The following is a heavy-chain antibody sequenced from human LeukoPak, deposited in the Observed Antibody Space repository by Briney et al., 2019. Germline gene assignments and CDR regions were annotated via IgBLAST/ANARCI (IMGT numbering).Heavy chain of an antibody. J-gene: IGHJ3*02. CDR1: GGSISSYY. V-gene: IGHV4-4*07. CDR3: ARDRHCSSTSCYLHAFDI. CDR2: IYTSGST. Sequence: PSETLSLTCTVSGGSISSYYWSWIRQSAGKGLEWIGRIYTSGSTNYNPSLKSRVTMSVDTSKNQFSLKLSSVTAADTAVYYCARDRHCSSTSCYLHAFDIWGQGTMVTVSS. D-gene: IGHD2-2*01.